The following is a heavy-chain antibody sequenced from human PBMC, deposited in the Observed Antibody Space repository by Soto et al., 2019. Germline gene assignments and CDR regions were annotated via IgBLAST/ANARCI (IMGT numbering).Heavy chain of an antibody. CDR1: GGSISSGGYY. CDR2: IYYSGST. J-gene: IGHJ5*02. Sequence: SETLSLTCTVSGGSISSGGYYWSWIRQHPGKGLEWIGYIYYSGSTYYNPSLKSRVTISVDTSRNQFSLKLSSVTAADTAVYYCARVLRGKDWFDPWGQGTLVTVSS. CDR3: ARVLRGKDWFDP. V-gene: IGHV4-31*03. D-gene: IGHD3-16*01.